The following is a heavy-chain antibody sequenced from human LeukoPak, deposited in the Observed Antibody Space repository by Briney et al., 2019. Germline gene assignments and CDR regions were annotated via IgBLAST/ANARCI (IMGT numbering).Heavy chain of an antibody. CDR2: IRYDGRNK. CDR3: AKDQWSIGIAEVPMYYFDY. Sequence: GGYLRLSCAAAGFTFSSYGMHWLRQAPGQGLEWGAFIRYDGRNKYYAGSVKGRFTISRDNSKNTLYLQMNRLRAEDTAVYYCAKDQWSIGIAEVPMYYFDYWGQGTLVTVSS. CDR1: GFTFSSYG. D-gene: IGHD2-15*01. J-gene: IGHJ4*02. V-gene: IGHV3-30*02.